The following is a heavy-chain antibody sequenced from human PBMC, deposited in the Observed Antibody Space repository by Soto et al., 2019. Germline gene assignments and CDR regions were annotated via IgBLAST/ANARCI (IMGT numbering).Heavy chain of an antibody. CDR1: GGSFSGYY. V-gene: IGHV4-34*01. CDR2: INHSGST. Sequence: QVQLQQWGAGLLKPSETLSLTCAVYGGSFSGYYWSWIRQPPGKGLEWIGEINHSGSTNYNPSLKSRVTISVDTSKNQFSLRLSSVTAADTAVYYCASRYGMDVWGQGTTVTVSS. CDR3: ASRYGMDV. J-gene: IGHJ6*02.